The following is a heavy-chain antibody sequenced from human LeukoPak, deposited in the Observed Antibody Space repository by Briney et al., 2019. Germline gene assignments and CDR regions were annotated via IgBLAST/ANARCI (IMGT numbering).Heavy chain of an antibody. CDR3: AKDSNYDFWGGSRGDY. CDR1: GFTFSSYW. D-gene: IGHD3-3*01. J-gene: IGHJ4*02. CDR2: INSDGSNT. V-gene: IGHV3-74*01. Sequence: GGSLRLSCAASGFTFSSYWMHWVRQAPGKGLVWVSRINSDGSNTSYADSVKGRFTISRDNSKNTLYLQMNSLRAEDTAVYYCAKDSNYDFWGGSRGDYWGQGTLVTVSS.